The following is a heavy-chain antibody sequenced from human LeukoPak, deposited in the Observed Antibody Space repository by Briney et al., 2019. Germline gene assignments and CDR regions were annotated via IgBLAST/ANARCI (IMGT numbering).Heavy chain of an antibody. CDR3: ARVHGYYDFWSGYYTYYFDY. J-gene: IGHJ4*02. D-gene: IGHD3-3*01. CDR1: GGSISSYY. Sequence: SETLSLTCTVSGGSISSYYWSWIRRPPGKGLEWIGYIYYSGSTNYNPSLKSRVTISVDTSKNPFSLKLSSVTAADTAVYYCARVHGYYDFWSGYYTYYFDYWGQGTLVTVSS. V-gene: IGHV4-59*01. CDR2: IYYSGST.